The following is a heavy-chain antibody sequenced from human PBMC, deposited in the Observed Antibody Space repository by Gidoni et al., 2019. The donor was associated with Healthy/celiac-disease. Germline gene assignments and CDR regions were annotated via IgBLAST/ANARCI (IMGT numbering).Heavy chain of an antibody. D-gene: IGHD3-3*01. J-gene: IGHJ4*02. V-gene: IGHV4-39*01. CDR3: ARRGYYDFWSGLPFDY. CDR1: GGSISSSSYY. Sequence: QLQLQESGPGLVKPSETLSLTCTVSGGSISSSSYYWGWIRQPPGKGLEWIGSIYYSGSTYYNPSLKSRVTISVDTSKNQFSLKLSSVTAADTAVYYCARRGYYDFWSGLPFDYWGQGTLVTVSS. CDR2: IYYSGST.